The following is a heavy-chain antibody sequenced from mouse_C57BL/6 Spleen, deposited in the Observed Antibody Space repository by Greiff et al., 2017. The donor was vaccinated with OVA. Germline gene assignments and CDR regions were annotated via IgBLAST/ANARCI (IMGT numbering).Heavy chain of an antibody. Sequence: DVKLVESGGGLVKPGGSLKLSCAASGFTFSSYAMSWVRQTPEKRLEWVATISDGGSYTYYPDNVKGRFTISRDNAKNNLYLQMSHLKSEDTAMYYCARAYYSNYDYFDYWGQGTTLTVSS. CDR2: ISDGGSYT. CDR3: ARAYYSNYDYFDY. CDR1: GFTFSSYA. V-gene: IGHV5-4*03. D-gene: IGHD2-5*01. J-gene: IGHJ2*01.